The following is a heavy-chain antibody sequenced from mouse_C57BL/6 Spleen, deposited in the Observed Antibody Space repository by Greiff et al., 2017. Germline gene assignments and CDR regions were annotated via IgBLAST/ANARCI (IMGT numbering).Heavy chain of an antibody. CDR1: GYAFTNYL. CDR2: INPGSGGT. Sequence: LVESGAELVRPGTSVKVSCKASGYAFTNYLIEWVKQRPGQGLEWIGVINPGSGGTNYNEKFKGKATLTADKSSSTAYMQLSSLTSEDSAVYFCARSGTTVVANYAMDYWGQGTSVTVSS. D-gene: IGHD1-1*01. J-gene: IGHJ4*01. V-gene: IGHV1-54*01. CDR3: ARSGTTVVANYAMDY.